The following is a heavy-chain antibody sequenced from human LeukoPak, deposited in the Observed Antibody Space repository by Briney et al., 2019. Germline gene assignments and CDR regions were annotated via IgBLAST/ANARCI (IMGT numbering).Heavy chain of an antibody. J-gene: IGHJ6*02. CDR2: INHSGST. CDR3: ARSQVQFLEWSSMDV. Sequence: KPSETLSLTCAVYGGSFSGYYWGWIRQPPGKGLEWIGEINHSGSTNYNPSLKSRVTISVDTSKNQFSLKLSSVTAADTAVYYCARSQVQFLEWSSMDVWGQGTTVTVSS. CDR1: GGSFSGYY. D-gene: IGHD3-3*01. V-gene: IGHV4-34*01.